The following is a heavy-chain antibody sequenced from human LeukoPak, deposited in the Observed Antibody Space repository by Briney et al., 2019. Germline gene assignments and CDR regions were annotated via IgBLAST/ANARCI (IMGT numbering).Heavy chain of an antibody. CDR2: IKQDGSER. V-gene: IGHV3-7*01. D-gene: IGHD1-26*01. CDR3: ARDKLVGPTQFDY. J-gene: IGHJ4*02. CDR1: GFTFGDYV. Sequence: PGRSLRLSCSASGFTFGDYVLIWVRQAPGKGLEWVANIKQDGSERYYVDSVTGRFTISRDNAKDSLYLQMNSLRAEDTAVYYCARDKLVGPTQFDYWGQGTLVTVSS.